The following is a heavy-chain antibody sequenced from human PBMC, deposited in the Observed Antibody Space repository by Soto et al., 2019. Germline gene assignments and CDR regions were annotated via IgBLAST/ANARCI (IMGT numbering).Heavy chain of an antibody. CDR2: ISVSGGST. CDR1: GFTFSSYA. CDR3: AKHVFSSGWYGGAYY. D-gene: IGHD6-19*01. V-gene: IGHV3-23*01. J-gene: IGHJ4*02. Sequence: EVQLLESGGGLVQPGGSLRLSCAASGFTFSSYAMSWVRQAPGKELEWVAAISVSGGSTYYADSVKGRFTISRDNSKNTPYLQMNSLRAEETAVYYCAKHVFSSGWYGGAYYCGQGTLVTVSS.